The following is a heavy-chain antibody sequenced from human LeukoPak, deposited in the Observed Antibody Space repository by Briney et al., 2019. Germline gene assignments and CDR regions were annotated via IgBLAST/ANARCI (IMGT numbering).Heavy chain of an antibody. J-gene: IGHJ4*02. Sequence: GGSLRLSCAASGFTFSSYGMHWVRQAPGKGLEWVAVIWYDGSNKYYADSVKGRFTISRDNSKNTLYLQMYSLRAEDTAVYYCARSYYDSSGYYDYWGQGTLVTVSS. CDR2: IWYDGSNK. V-gene: IGHV3-33*01. CDR1: GFTFSSYG. D-gene: IGHD3-22*01. CDR3: ARSYYDSSGYYDY.